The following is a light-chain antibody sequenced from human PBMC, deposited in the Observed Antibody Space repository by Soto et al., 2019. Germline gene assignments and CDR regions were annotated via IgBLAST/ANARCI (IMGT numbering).Light chain of an antibody. CDR1: QSVSSNY. CDR2: DAS. CDR3: QQYGISPWT. V-gene: IGKV3-20*01. J-gene: IGKJ1*01. Sequence: EIVLTQSPGTLSLSPGERATLSCRASQSVSSNYLAWYQQKPGQAPRLLIYDASSRATGIPDRFSGSGSGTDFTLTISRLEPEDFAVYYCQQYGISPWTFGQGTTVEIK.